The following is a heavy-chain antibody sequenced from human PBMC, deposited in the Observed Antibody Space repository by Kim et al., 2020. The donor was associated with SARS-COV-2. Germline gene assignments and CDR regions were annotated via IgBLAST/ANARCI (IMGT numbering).Heavy chain of an antibody. CDR2: IYSGGSST. J-gene: IGHJ4*02. Sequence: GGSLRLSCAASGFTFSSYAMSWVRQAPGKGLEWVSVIYSGGSSTYYADPVKGRFTISRDNSKNTLYLQMNSLRAEDTAVYYCAKSPQVSLIAAAGPFDYWGQGTLVTVSS. CDR1: GFTFSSYA. V-gene: IGHV3-23*03. CDR3: AKSPQVSLIAAAGPFDY. D-gene: IGHD6-13*01.